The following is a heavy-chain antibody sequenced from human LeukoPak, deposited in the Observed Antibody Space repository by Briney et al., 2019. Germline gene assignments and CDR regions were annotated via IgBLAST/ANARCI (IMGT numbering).Heavy chain of an antibody. CDR3: ARASRSRFNLNYEYYYYMDV. D-gene: IGHD1-7*01. CDR1: GFSVSSNY. V-gene: IGHV3-11*04. Sequence: PGGSLRLSCAASGFSVSSNYMSWIRQTPGKGLEWVSYISGSGSTFYYADSVKGRFTISRDNAKNSLYLHMNSLRAEDTAVYYCARASRSRFNLNYEYYYYMDVWGKGTTVTVSS. CDR2: ISGSGSTF. J-gene: IGHJ6*03.